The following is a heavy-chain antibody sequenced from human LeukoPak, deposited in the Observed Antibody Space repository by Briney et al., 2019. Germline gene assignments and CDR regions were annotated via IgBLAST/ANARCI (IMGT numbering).Heavy chain of an antibody. Sequence: PGGSLRLSCAASGFSFSSHGMNWVRQAPGKGLEWVSSISESGTYIYYADSVRGRFTISRDNANNSLYLQKNSLRGEDTAMYYCARGSGTHFWGQGTRVTVSS. CDR1: GFSFSSHG. CDR3: ARGSGTHF. J-gene: IGHJ4*02. V-gene: IGHV3-21*01. D-gene: IGHD3-10*01. CDR2: ISESGTYI.